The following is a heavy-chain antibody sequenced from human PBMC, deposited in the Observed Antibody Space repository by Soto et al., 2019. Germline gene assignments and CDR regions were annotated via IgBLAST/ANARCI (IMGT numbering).Heavy chain of an antibody. J-gene: IGHJ4*02. V-gene: IGHV1-3*01. D-gene: IGHD1-1*01. Sequence: QVQFVQSGTEVKRPGASVKVSCKASGYTFASYAIHWVRQAPGQSLEWMGWINAGRGGTKYSQRFQGRITITRDTSASTVYMELSSLRSEDMSVYYCARERGNSGTFDHWGQGTLLTVSS. CDR1: GYTFASYA. CDR3: ARERGNSGTFDH. CDR2: INAGRGGT.